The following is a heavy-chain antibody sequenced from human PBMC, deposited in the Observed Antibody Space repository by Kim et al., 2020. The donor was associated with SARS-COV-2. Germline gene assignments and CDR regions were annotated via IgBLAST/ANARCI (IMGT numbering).Heavy chain of an antibody. J-gene: IGHJ3*02. V-gene: IGHV1-69*13. CDR1: GGTFSSYA. CDR3: SRDKAPVYAFDI. Sequence: SVKVSCKASGGTFSSYAISWVRQAPGQGLEWMGGIIPIFGTANYAQQFQGRVTLTADESTSTAYMELSSLRSEDTAVYYCSRDKAPVYAFDIWGQGTMVTVSS. CDR2: IIPIFGTA.